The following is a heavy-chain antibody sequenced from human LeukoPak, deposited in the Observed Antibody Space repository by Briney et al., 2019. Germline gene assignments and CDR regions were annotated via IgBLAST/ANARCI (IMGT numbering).Heavy chain of an antibody. Sequence: GGSLRLSCAASGFTFSSYAMHWVRQAPGKGLEYVSAISSNGGSTYYANSVKGRFTISRDNSKNTLYLQMGSLRAEDMAVYYCARDSSGFTRWFDPWGQGTLVTVSS. CDR3: ARDSSGFTRWFDP. V-gene: IGHV3-64*01. D-gene: IGHD6-19*01. J-gene: IGHJ5*02. CDR1: GFTFSSYA. CDR2: ISSNGGST.